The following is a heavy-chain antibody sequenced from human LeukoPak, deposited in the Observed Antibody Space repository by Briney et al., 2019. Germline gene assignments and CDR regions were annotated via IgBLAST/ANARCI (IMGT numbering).Heavy chain of an antibody. V-gene: IGHV1-8*01. CDR1: GYTFTSYD. Sequence: ASVKVSCKASGYTFTSYDINWVRQATGQGLEWMGWMNPNSGNTGYAQKFQGRVTMTRNTSISTAYMERSSLRSEDTAVYYCAGGPMFPGIAAAGPIFDYWGQGTLVTVSS. CDR3: AGGPMFPGIAAAGPIFDY. D-gene: IGHD6-13*01. J-gene: IGHJ4*02. CDR2: MNPNSGNT.